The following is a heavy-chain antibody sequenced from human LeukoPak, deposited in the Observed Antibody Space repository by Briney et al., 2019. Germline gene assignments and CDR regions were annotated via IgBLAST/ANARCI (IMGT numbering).Heavy chain of an antibody. CDR3: ARDYYDSSGTSFDY. D-gene: IGHD3-22*01. Sequence: GRSLRLSCAASGFTFSSYAMHWVRQAPGKGLEWVAVISYDGSNKYYADSVKGRFTISRDNSKNTLYLQMDSLRAEDTAVYYCARDYYDSSGTSFDYWGREPWSPSPQ. J-gene: IGHJ4*02. CDR2: ISYDGSNK. CDR1: GFTFSSYA. V-gene: IGHV3-30-3*01.